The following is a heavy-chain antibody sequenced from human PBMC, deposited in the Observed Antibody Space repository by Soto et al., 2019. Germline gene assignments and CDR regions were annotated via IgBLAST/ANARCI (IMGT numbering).Heavy chain of an antibody. CDR3: AHAEAQHLVYDYVWGSYRPRFNFFDY. CDR2: IYWDDDK. CDR1: GFSLSTSGVG. V-gene: IGHV2-5*02. J-gene: IGHJ4*02. Sequence: QITLKESGPTLVKPTQTLTLTCTFSGFSLSTSGVGVGWIRQPPGKALEWLALIYWDDDKRYSPSLKSRLTTXXDTSKNQVVLXXTXMXLVDTATYYCAHAEAQHLVYDYVWGSYRPRFNFFDYWGQGTLVTVSS. D-gene: IGHD3-16*02.